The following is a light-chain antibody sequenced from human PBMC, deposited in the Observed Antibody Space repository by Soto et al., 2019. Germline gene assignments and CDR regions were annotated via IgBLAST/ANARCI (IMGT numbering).Light chain of an antibody. CDR3: AAWDDSLNGVV. CDR2: STN. CDR1: SSNIGSNT. V-gene: IGLV1-44*01. J-gene: IGLJ2*01. Sequence: QSVLTQPPSASGTPVQRVTISCSGSSSNIGSNTVNWYQQLPGTAPKLLIYSTNQRPSGVPDRFSGAKSGTSASLAISGLQSEDEADYYCAAWDDSLNGVVFGGGTKVTVL.